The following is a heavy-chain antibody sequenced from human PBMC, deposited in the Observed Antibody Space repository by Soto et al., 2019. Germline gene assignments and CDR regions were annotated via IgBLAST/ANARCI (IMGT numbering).Heavy chain of an antibody. V-gene: IGHV4-30-4*01. CDR2: IYYSGST. Sequence: QVQLQESGPGLVKPSQTLSLTCTVSGGSISSGDYYWSWIRQPPGKGLEWIGYIYYSGSTYYNPSLKXRXTXPXXTSTTQFPLKLSSVTAADTAVYYCARAQGSGFLVSWGQGTLVTVSS. CDR3: ARAQGSGFLVS. J-gene: IGHJ4*02. CDR1: GGSISSGDYY. D-gene: IGHD3-10*01.